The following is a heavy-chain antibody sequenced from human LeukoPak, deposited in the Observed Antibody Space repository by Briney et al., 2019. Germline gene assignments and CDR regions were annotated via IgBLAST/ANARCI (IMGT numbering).Heavy chain of an antibody. CDR3: ARDYLHDWFDP. D-gene: IGHD2/OR15-2a*01. Sequence: SETLSLACTVSGGSVSSGSYYWSWIRQPPGKGLEWIGYIYYSGSTNYNPSLKSRVTISVDTSKNQFSLKLSSVTAADTAVYYCARDYLHDWFDPWGQGTLVTVSS. J-gene: IGHJ5*02. V-gene: IGHV4-61*01. CDR1: GGSVSSGSYY. CDR2: IYYSGST.